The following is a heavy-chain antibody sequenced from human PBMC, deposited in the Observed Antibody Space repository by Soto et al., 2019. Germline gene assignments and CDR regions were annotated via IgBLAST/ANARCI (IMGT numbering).Heavy chain of an antibody. V-gene: IGHV4-59*01. D-gene: IGHD3-3*01. CDR2: IYYSGST. Sequence: LPETLSLTCTVSGGSITSYYWSWIRQPPGKGLEWIGYIYYSGSTNYNPSLKSRVTISVDTSKNQFSLKLSSVTAADTAVYYCARVSILEWLFDYWGQGTLVTVSS. CDR1: GGSITSYY. CDR3: ARVSILEWLFDY. J-gene: IGHJ4*02.